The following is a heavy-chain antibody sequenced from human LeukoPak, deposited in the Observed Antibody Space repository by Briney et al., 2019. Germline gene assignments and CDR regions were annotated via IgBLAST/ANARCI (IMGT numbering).Heavy chain of an antibody. CDR3: ARGPLGITIFGVATAPIYYYMDV. CDR1: VGSISSSSYY. V-gene: IGHV4-39*01. J-gene: IGHJ6*03. CDR2: IYYSGST. D-gene: IGHD3-3*01. Sequence: SETLSLTCTVSVGSISSSSYYWGWIRQPPGKGLEWIGSIYYSGSTYYNPSLKSRVTISVDTSKNQFSLKLSSVTAADTAVYYCARGPLGITIFGVATAPIYYYMDVWGKGTTVTVSS.